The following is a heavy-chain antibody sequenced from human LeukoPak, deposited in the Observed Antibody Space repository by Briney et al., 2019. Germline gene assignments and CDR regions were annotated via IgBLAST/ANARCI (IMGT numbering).Heavy chain of an antibody. Sequence: GASVKVSCTTSGYRFTVYYLHWVRQAPGQGLEWMGWMNPKSGATDYARKLQGRVTMTRDTSISTAYMELTRLRSDDTAVYFCARGSDYDDYFYMDFWGKGTTVTVSS. CDR2: MNPKSGAT. CDR1: GYRFTVYY. CDR3: ARGSDYDDYFYMDF. V-gene: IGHV1-2*02. J-gene: IGHJ6*03.